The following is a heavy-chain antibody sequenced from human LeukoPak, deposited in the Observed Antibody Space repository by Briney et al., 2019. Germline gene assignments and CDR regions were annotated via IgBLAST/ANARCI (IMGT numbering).Heavy chain of an antibody. CDR2: IYHSGST. D-gene: IGHD5-18*01. V-gene: IGHV4-39*01. CDR3: ARHGLDTAMMNYYYYYMDV. Sequence: SETLSLTCTVSGGSISSSSYYWGWIRQPPGKGLEWIGSIYHSGSTYYNPSLKSRVTISVDTSKNQFSLKLSSVTAADTAMYYCARHGLDTAMMNYYYYYMDVWGKGTTVTVSS. CDR1: GGSISSSSYY. J-gene: IGHJ6*03.